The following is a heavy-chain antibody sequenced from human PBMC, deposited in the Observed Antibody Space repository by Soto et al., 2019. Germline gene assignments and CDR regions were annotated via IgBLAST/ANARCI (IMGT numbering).Heavy chain of an antibody. CDR2: ITSDTNTI. Sequence: PGGSLRLSCAASGFPFSIYSMNWVRQAPGKGLEWSSYITSDTNTIKYADSVKGRFTISRDNSKNTLYLQMNSLRAEDTAVYYCARDKADSSSWSIHWYYFDYWGQGTLVTVSS. CDR3: ARDKADSSSWSIHWYYFDY. D-gene: IGHD6-13*01. V-gene: IGHV3-48*01. CDR1: GFPFSIYS. J-gene: IGHJ4*02.